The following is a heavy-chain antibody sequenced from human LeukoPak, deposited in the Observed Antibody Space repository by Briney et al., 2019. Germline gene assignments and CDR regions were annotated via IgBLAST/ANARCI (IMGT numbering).Heavy chain of an antibody. CDR3: ARDGPVGAGDY. J-gene: IGHJ4*02. V-gene: IGHV4-59*01. CDR2: IYYSGST. CDR1: GGSISSYY. D-gene: IGHD1-26*01. Sequence: SETLSLTCTVSGGSISSYYWSWIRQPPGKGLERIGYIYYSGSTNYNPSLKSRVTISVDTSKNQFSLKLSSVTAADTAVYYCARDGPVGAGDYWGQGTLVTVSS.